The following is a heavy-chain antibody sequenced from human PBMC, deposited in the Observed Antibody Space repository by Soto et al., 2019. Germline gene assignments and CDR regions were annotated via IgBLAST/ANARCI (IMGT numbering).Heavy chain of an antibody. CDR2: IYSGGNT. J-gene: IGHJ4*02. V-gene: IGHV3-66*01. CDR1: GFTVSSNY. D-gene: IGHD3-9*01. CDR3: TKGILTGYYPYFDY. Sequence: GGSLRLSCAASGFTVSSNYMSWFRQAPGKGLEWVSVIYSGGNTYYADSVKGRFTISRDNSKNTLYLQMNSLRAEDTAVYFCTKGILTGYYPYFDYWGQGTLVTVSS.